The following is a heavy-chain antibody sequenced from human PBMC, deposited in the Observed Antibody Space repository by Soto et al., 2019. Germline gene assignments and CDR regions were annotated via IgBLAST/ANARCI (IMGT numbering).Heavy chain of an antibody. CDR2: IYWDDDK. CDR1: GFSLSTSGVG. J-gene: IGHJ1*01. V-gene: IGHV2-5*02. Sequence: SGPTLVNPTQTLTLTCTFSGFSLSTSGVGVGWIRQPPGKALEWLALIYWDDDKRYSPSLKSRLTITKDTSKNQVVLTMTNMDPVDTATYYCALLRMVVAAHAEYFQHWGQGTLVTVSS. CDR3: ALLRMVVAAHAEYFQH. D-gene: IGHD2-15*01.